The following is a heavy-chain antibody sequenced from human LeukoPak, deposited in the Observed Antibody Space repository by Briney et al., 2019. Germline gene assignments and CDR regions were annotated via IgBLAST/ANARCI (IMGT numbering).Heavy chain of an antibody. J-gene: IGHJ4*02. CDR3: ARDTYYDSSGYYDPYFDY. V-gene: IGHV1-18*01. CDR1: GYTFTSYG. D-gene: IGHD3-22*01. Sequence: GASVKVSCKASGYTFTSYGISWVRQAPGQGLEWMGWISAYSGNTNYAQKLQGRVTMTTDTSTSTAYMELRSLRSDDTAVYYCARDTYYDSSGYYDPYFDYWGQGTLVTVSS. CDR2: ISAYSGNT.